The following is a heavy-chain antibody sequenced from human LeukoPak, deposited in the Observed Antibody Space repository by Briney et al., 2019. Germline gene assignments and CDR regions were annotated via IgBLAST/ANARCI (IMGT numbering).Heavy chain of an antibody. CDR1: GFTFSSYA. CDR3: AKGGRYFDWSALDY. D-gene: IGHD3-9*01. V-gene: IGHV3-23*01. CDR2: ISGSGGST. J-gene: IGHJ4*02. Sequence: GGSLRLSCAASGFTFSSYAMSWVRQAPGKGLEWVSAISGSGGSTYYADSVKGRFTISRDNSKNTLYLQMNSLRAEDTAVYYCAKGGRYFDWSALDYWGQGTLVTVSS.